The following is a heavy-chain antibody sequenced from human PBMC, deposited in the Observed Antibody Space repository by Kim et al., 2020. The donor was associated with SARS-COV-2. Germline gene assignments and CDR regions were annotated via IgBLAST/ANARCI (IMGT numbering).Heavy chain of an antibody. Sequence: GGSLRLSCAASGFSFSSYSLNWVRQAPGKGLEWVSSISSGGGHIYSADSVKGRFTISRYNTKNSTYLQMHSLRAEDEAVYYCVRNYGGNSGADWGQGSLVTVSA. CDR1: GFSFSSYS. CDR3: VRNYGGNSGAD. J-gene: IGHJ4*02. V-gene: IGHV3-21*01. CDR2: ISSGGGHI. D-gene: IGHD4-17*01.